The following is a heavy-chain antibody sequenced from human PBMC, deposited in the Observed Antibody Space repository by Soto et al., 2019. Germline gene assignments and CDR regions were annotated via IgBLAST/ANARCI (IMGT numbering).Heavy chain of an antibody. Sequence: SSETLSLTCAVYGGSFSGYYWSGIRQPPGKGLEWIGEINHSGSTNYNPSLKSRVTMSVDTSKNQFSLKLSSVTAADTAVYYCASLGYCSSTSCPIARYYYYYLDVWGKGTTVTVSS. J-gene: IGHJ6*03. CDR2: INHSGST. D-gene: IGHD2-2*01. V-gene: IGHV4-34*01. CDR1: GGSFSGYY. CDR3: ASLGYCSSTSCPIARYYYYYLDV.